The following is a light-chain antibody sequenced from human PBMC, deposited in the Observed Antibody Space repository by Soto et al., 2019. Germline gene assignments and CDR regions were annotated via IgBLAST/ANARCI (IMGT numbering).Light chain of an antibody. Sequence: EIVLTQSPATLSSFPGDRVTLSCRASQYINTRLAWYQHRPGQAPRLLIYQTSIRAAGIPARFSASGSGTYFTLNISDVQPEDFALYYCHQRQSWPRTFGQGTKVDI. CDR2: QTS. CDR1: QYINTR. J-gene: IGKJ1*01. V-gene: IGKV3-11*01. CDR3: HQRQSWPRT.